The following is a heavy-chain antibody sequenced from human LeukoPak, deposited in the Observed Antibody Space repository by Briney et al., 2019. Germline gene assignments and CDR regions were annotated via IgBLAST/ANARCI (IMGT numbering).Heavy chain of an antibody. Sequence: GESLKTSCKGSGYSFSSCWIAWVRQMPGKGLEWMGIIYPGDSDTRYSPSFQGQVTISADRSISTAYLQWSSLKASDTAMYYCARHLQGGWVDYWGQGTLVTVSS. V-gene: IGHV5-51*01. CDR3: ARHLQGGWVDY. CDR2: IYPGDSDT. D-gene: IGHD3-16*01. J-gene: IGHJ4*02. CDR1: GYSFSSCW.